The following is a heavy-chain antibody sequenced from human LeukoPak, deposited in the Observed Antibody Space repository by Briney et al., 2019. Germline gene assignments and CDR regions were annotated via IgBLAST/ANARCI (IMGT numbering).Heavy chain of an antibody. V-gene: IGHV4-34*01. CDR2: INHSGST. Sequence: SETLSLTCAVYGGSFSGYYWSWIRQPPGKGLEWIGEINHSGSTNYNPSLKSRVTISVDTSKSQFSLKLSAVTAADTAVYYCARGHYDFWSGYHLNFDYWGQGTLVTVSS. CDR1: GGSFSGYY. CDR3: ARGHYDFWSGYHLNFDY. D-gene: IGHD3-3*01. J-gene: IGHJ4*02.